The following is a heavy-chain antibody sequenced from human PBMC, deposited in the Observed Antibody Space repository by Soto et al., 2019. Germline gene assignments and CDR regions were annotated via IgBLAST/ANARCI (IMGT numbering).Heavy chain of an antibody. J-gene: IGHJ4*02. Sequence: SQTLSLTCSISGDSVSSNSGAWNWIRRSPSRGLEWLGRTYYRSKWYSTYAVSVKSRITINPDTSKNQFSLQLNSVTPEDTAVYYCARTNGGYVDYWGQGALVTVSS. D-gene: IGHD2-8*01. CDR2: TYYRSKWYS. CDR1: GDSVSSNSGA. V-gene: IGHV6-1*01. CDR3: ARTNGGYVDY.